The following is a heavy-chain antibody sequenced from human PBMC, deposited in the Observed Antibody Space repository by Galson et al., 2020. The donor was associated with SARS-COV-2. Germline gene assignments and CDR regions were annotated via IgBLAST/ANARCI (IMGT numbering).Heavy chain of an antibody. Sequence: QLGESLKISCAASGFSFSSYWMTWVRQAPGKGLEWVANIKQDGSEKYYVDTVKGRFTISRDNAKNSLFLQMNSLRAEDTAVYYCGRPIAVAGSGWFDPWGQGTLVTVSS. CDR1: GFSFSSYW. D-gene: IGHD6-19*01. CDR2: IKQDGSEK. J-gene: IGHJ5*02. V-gene: IGHV3-7*01. CDR3: GRPIAVAGSGWFDP.